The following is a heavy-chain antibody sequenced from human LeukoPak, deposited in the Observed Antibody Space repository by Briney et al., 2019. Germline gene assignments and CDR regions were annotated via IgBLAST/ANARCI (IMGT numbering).Heavy chain of an antibody. Sequence: SETLSVTCAVYGGSFSGYYWSWIRQPPGKGLEWIGEINHSGSTNYNPSLKSRVTISVDTSKNQFSLKLSSVTAADTAVYYCARGRIAYCGGHCYYPFFDYWGQGTLVTVSS. D-gene: IGHD2-21*02. J-gene: IGHJ4*02. CDR2: INHSGST. CDR1: GGSFSGYY. CDR3: ARGRIAYCGGHCYYPFFDY. V-gene: IGHV4-34*01.